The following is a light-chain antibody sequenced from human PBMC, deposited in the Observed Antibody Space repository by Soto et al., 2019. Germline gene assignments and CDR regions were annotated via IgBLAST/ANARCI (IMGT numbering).Light chain of an antibody. CDR2: AAS. V-gene: IGKV1-39*01. J-gene: IGKJ4*01. CDR3: QHSHSAPLT. Sequence: DIQMTQSPSSLSASVGDRVTITCRASQSIASHLNWYQLKPGKAPKLLIFAASSLLSGVPSRFSGSGSGTDFTLTITSLQPEDSATFSCQHSHSAPLTFGGGTKLDIK. CDR1: QSIASH.